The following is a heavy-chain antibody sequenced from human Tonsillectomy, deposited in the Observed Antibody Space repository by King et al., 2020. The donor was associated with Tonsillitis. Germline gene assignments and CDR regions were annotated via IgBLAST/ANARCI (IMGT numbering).Heavy chain of an antibody. J-gene: IGHJ4*02. CDR2: IYYSGST. CDR1: GGSISSYY. V-gene: IGHV4-59*01. CDR3: ARDGYNLGFDY. D-gene: IGHD5-24*01. Sequence: VQLQESGPGLVKPSETLSLTCTVSGGSISSYYWSWIRQPPGKGLEWIGYIYYSGSTNYNPSLKSRVTISVDTAKNQFSPKLSSVTAADTAVYYCARDGYNLGFDYWGQGTLVPVSS.